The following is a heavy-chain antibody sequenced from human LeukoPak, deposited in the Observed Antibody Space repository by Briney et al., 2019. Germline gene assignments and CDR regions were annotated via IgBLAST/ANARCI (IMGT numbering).Heavy chain of an antibody. D-gene: IGHD3-3*01. CDR3: ATRGPYYDY. Sequence: ASVKVSCKAPGYTFTGYYIHWVRQAPGQGLEWMGRINPNSGGTYYAQNFQGTVTMTRDTSISTAYMELSRLTSDDTAVYYCATRGPYYDYWGQGTLVTVSS. CDR1: GYTFTGYY. J-gene: IGHJ4*02. V-gene: IGHV1-2*06. CDR2: INPNSGGT.